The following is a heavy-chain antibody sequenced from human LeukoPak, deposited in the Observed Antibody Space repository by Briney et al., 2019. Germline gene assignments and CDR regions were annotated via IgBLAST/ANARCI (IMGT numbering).Heavy chain of an antibody. J-gene: IGHJ4*02. CDR2: ISGSGDST. CDR3: AKTRPLDSSSWSHGDY. D-gene: IGHD6-13*01. CDR1: GFTFSSYA. V-gene: IGHV3-23*01. Sequence: GGSLRLSSAASGFTFSSYAMSWVRQAPGKGLEWVSAISGSGDSTYYGDSVKGRFTISRDNSKNTLYLQTNSLRAEDTAVYYCAKTRPLDSSSWSHGDYWGQGTLVTVSS.